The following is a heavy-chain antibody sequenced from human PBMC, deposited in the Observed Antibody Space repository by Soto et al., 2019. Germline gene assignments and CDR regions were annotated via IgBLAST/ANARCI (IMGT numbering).Heavy chain of an antibody. V-gene: IGHV4-39*01. CDR3: ARLNAGTTYYYYGMDV. Sequence: QLQLHESGPGLVKPSETLSLTCTVSGASISSSSYYWGWIRQPPGKGLEWIGSISDSGRTYYNPSLKSRVTISVDSSKNQFSLKLSSLTAADTALYYCARLNAGTTYYYYGMDVWGQGTTVTVSS. CDR2: ISDSGRT. CDR1: GASISSSSYY. D-gene: IGHD1-7*01. J-gene: IGHJ6*02.